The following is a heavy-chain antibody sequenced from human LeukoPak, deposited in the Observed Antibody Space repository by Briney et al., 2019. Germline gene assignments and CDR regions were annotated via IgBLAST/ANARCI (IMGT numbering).Heavy chain of an antibody. CDR1: GFTFTNYW. J-gene: IGHJ6*03. D-gene: IGHD6-19*01. CDR2: ISSSSSTI. V-gene: IGHV3-48*01. CDR3: ARVAGTIYYYYYYMDV. Sequence: GGSLRLSCAVSGFTFTNYWMSWAHQSPGKGLEWVSYISSSSSTIYHADSVKGRFTISRDNAKNSLYLQMNSLRAEDTAVYYCARVAGTIYYYYYYMDVWGKGTTVTVSS.